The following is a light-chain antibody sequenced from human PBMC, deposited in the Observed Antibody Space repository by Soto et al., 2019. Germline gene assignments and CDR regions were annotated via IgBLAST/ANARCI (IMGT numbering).Light chain of an antibody. V-gene: IGLV3-21*04. CDR3: QVWDSSSDHRL. CDR1: NIGSKS. Sequence: SYEPTQPPSVSVAPGKTARITCGGNNIGSKSVHWYQQKPGQAPVLVIYYDSDRPSGIPERFSGSNSGNTATLTISRVEAGDEADYYCQVWDSSSDHRLFGGGTKLTVL. J-gene: IGLJ2*01. CDR2: YDS.